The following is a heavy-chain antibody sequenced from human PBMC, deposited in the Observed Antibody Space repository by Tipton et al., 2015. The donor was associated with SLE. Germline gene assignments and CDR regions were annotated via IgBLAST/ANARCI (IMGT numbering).Heavy chain of an antibody. D-gene: IGHD2-2*01. Sequence: QSGAEVKKPGTSVKVSCKASGFTFTSSAMQWVRQARGQRLEWIGWIVVGSGNTNYAQKFQERVTITRGMSTSTAYMELSSLRSEDTAVYYCAAVGDDCSSTSCYGGLIWPWGQGTLVTVSS. J-gene: IGHJ5*02. V-gene: IGHV1-58*02. CDR2: IVVGSGNT. CDR1: GFTFTSSA. CDR3: AAVGDDCSSTSCYGGLIWP.